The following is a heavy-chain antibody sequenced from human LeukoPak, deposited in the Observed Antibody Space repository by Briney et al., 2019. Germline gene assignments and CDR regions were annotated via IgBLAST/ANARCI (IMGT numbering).Heavy chain of an antibody. CDR3: ARGGVKNGRNDF. V-gene: IGHV3-7*01. Sequence: GGSLRLSCAASGFTFSSYWMTWVRQSPGKGLEWVANIKQDGSEKYYVDSVTGRFTISKDSAKNSLYLQMNSLSPEDTAVYYCARGGVKNGRNDFWGQGTLVTVSS. CDR1: GFTFSSYW. J-gene: IGHJ4*02. D-gene: IGHD1-14*01. CDR2: IKQDGSEK.